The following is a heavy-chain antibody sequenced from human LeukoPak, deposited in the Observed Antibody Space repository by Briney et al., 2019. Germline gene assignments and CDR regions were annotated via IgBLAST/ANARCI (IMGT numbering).Heavy chain of an antibody. CDR3: ATERPDSRVLDY. Sequence: AGGSLRLSCAASGFTFSNYNMNWVRQAPGKGLEWVSYITLSSSTIYYADSVKGRFTISRDNAKNSLYLQMHSLRVEDSAVYYCATERPDSRVLDYWGQGLVVTVSS. CDR1: GFTFSNYN. CDR2: ITLSSSTI. V-gene: IGHV3-48*01. J-gene: IGHJ4*02. D-gene: IGHD3-10*01.